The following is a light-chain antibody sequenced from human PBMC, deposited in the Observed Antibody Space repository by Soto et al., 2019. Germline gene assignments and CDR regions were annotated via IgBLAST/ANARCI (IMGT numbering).Light chain of an antibody. Sequence: EIALTQSPGTLSLSPGERATLSCRASQSVTANYLAWYQQRPGQAPRLLIYAASIGATGVPDRFSGSGSGTDFTLTISRLEPEDFAVYYCQQYGSSPYTFGQGTKLEIK. J-gene: IGKJ2*01. V-gene: IGKV3-20*01. CDR3: QQYGSSPYT. CDR2: AAS. CDR1: QSVTANY.